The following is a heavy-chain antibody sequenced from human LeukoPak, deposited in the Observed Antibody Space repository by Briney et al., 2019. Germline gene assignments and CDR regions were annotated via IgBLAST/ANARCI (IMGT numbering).Heavy chain of an antibody. Sequence: ASVKVSCKASGYTFTGYYMHWVRRAPGQGLEWMGWINPNSGGTNYAQKFQGRVTMTRDTSISTAYMELSRLRSDDTAVYYCAREPGDGGYDNFDYWGQGTLVTVSS. CDR3: AREPGDGGYDNFDY. CDR2: INPNSGGT. V-gene: IGHV1-2*02. J-gene: IGHJ4*02. CDR1: GYTFTGYY. D-gene: IGHD5-12*01.